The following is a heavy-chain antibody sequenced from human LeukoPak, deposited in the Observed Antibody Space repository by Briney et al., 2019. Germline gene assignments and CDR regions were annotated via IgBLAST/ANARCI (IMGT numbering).Heavy chain of an antibody. CDR2: ISGSGGST. Sequence: GGSLRLSCAASGFTFDDYAMHWVRQAPGRGLEWVSAISGSGGSTYYADSVKGRFTISRNDSKNTLYLQMNSLRAEDTAVYYCAKYRGWYFDYWGQGTLVTVSS. J-gene: IGHJ4*02. D-gene: IGHD3-10*01. CDR3: AKYRGWYFDY. CDR1: GFTFDDYA. V-gene: IGHV3-23*01.